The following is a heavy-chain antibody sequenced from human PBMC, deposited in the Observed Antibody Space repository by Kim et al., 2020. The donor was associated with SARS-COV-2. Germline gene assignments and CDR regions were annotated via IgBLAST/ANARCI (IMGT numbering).Heavy chain of an antibody. V-gene: IGHV1-18*01. D-gene: IGHD3-10*01. Sequence: TNYAQKPKGRVTMTTDTSTSAAYMELRSLRSDDTAVYYCAREMVRGALSYWGQGTLVTVSS. CDR2: T. J-gene: IGHJ4*02. CDR3: AREMVRGALSY.